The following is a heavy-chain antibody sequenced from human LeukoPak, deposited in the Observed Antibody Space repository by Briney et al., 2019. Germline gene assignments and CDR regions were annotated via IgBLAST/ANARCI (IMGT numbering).Heavy chain of an antibody. CDR2: VGGTNVDT. V-gene: IGHV3-23*01. CDR3: ATHDTTVGVF. D-gene: IGHD1-26*01. J-gene: IGHJ4*02. Sequence: GGSLRLSCVASGFSFSSSWMQWVRQTPGKGLEWVSGVGGTNVDTSYAESVKGRFTISRDNSRNTAYLVMNNLRAEDTAVYYCATHDTTVGVFWGQGTLVTVSS. CDR1: GFSFSSSW.